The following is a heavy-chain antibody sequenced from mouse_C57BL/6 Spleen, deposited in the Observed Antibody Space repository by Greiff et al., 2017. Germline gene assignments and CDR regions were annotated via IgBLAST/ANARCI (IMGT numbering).Heavy chain of an antibody. CDR2: IDPETGGT. J-gene: IGHJ4*01. D-gene: IGHD2-1*01. Sequence: QVQLQQSGAELVRPGASVTLSCKASGYTFTDYEMHWVKQTPVHGLEWIGAIDPETGGTAYNQKFKGKAILTADKSSSTAYMELRSLTSEDSAVYYCTSIYYGPMDYWGQGTSVTVSS. V-gene: IGHV1-15*01. CDR3: TSIYYGPMDY. CDR1: GYTFTDYE.